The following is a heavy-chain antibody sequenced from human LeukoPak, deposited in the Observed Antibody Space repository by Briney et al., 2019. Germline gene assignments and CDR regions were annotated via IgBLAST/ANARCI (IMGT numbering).Heavy chain of an antibody. Sequence: GGSLRLSCAASGSTFSDYWMSWVRQAPGKGLEWVANIKTDGSDKYYVDSVKGRFTISRDNAKNSLYLQMNSLRAEDTAVYYCARDQNGDIGGSWGQGTLVTVSS. V-gene: IGHV3-7*01. CDR2: IKTDGSDK. CDR1: GSTFSDYW. CDR3: ARDQNGDIGGS. J-gene: IGHJ4*02. D-gene: IGHD2-15*01.